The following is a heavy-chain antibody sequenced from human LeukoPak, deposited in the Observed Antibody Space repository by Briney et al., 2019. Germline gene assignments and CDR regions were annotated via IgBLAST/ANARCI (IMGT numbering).Heavy chain of an antibody. D-gene: IGHD2-21*02. CDR1: GASLTTDTYY. V-gene: IGHV4-39*01. CDR3: ARRPHEVTSSLDIDY. CDR2: ISNSGTT. J-gene: IGHJ4*02. Sequence: SETLSLTCTVSGASLTTDTYYWGWIRQPPGKGLEWIGGISNSGTTYSNPSLKNRVFISRDTSRNQFSLSLIAVTAADTAVYYCARRPHEVTSSLDIDYWGQGTRVTVSS.